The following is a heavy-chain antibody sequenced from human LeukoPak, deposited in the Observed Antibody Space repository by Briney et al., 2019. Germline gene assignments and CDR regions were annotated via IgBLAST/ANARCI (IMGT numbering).Heavy chain of an antibody. V-gene: IGHV3-30*18. CDR1: GFTFSSYG. D-gene: IGHD6-19*01. CDR2: ISYDGSNK. J-gene: IGHJ4*02. Sequence: GGSLRLSCAASGFTFSSYGMHWVRQAPGKRLEWVAVISYDGSNKYYADSVKGRFTISRDNSKNTLYLQMNSLRAEDTAVYYCAKDRGSIAVGLGYWGQGTLVTVSS. CDR3: AKDRGSIAVGLGY.